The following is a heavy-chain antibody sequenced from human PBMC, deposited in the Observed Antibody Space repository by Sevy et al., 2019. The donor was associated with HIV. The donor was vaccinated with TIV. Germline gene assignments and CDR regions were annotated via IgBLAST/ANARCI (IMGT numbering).Heavy chain of an antibody. CDR2: ISSSSSYI. J-gene: IGHJ4*02. V-gene: IGHV3-21*01. Sequence: GGSLRLSCAASGFTFSNYAMSWVRQAPGKGLEWVSSISSSSSYIYYADSVKGRFTISRDNANNSLYLQMNSLRAEDTAVYYCARAPYARGTYWSFDYWGQGTLVTVSS. D-gene: IGHD3-10*01. CDR3: ARAPYARGTYWSFDY. CDR1: GFTFSNYA.